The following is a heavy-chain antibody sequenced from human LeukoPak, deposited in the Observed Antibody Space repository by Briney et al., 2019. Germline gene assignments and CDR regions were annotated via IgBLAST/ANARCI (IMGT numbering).Heavy chain of an antibody. CDR1: GGSISSYY. Sequence: PSETLSLTCTVSGGSISSYYWSWIRQPPGKGLEWIGYIYYSGSTNYNPSLKSRVTISVDTSKNQFSLKLSSVTAADAAVYYCARARRELPLALFDYWGQGTLVTVSS. J-gene: IGHJ4*02. CDR2: IYYSGST. V-gene: IGHV4-59*01. D-gene: IGHD1-26*01. CDR3: ARARRELPLALFDY.